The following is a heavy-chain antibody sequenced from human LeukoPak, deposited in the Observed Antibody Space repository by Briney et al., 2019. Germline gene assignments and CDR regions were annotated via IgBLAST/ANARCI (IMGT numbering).Heavy chain of an antibody. D-gene: IGHD1-1*01. CDR2: IIPIFGIA. CDR3: AGPSVVQNYYYYGMDV. Sequence: VASVKVSCKASGGTLSSYAISWVRRAPGQGLEWMGRIIPIFGIANYAQKFQGRVTITADKSTSTAYMELSSLRSEDTAVYYCAGPSVVQNYYYYGMDVWGQGTTVTVSS. J-gene: IGHJ6*02. V-gene: IGHV1-69*04. CDR1: GGTLSSYA.